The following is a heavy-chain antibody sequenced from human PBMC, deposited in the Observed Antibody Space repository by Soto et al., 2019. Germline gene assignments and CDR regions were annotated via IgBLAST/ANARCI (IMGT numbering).Heavy chain of an antibody. J-gene: IGHJ3*02. Sequence: PGGSLRLSCAASGFTFSSYGMHWVRQAPGKGLEWVAVISYDGSNKYYADSVKGRFTISRDNSKNTLYLQMNSLRAEDTAVYYCAKDRGSSDLDDAFDIWGQGTMDTVSS. V-gene: IGHV3-30*18. CDR1: GFTFSSYG. CDR2: ISYDGSNK. CDR3: AKDRGSSDLDDAFDI. D-gene: IGHD6-6*01.